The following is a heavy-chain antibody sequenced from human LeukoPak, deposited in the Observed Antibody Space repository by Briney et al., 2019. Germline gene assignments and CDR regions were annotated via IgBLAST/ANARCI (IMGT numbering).Heavy chain of an antibody. V-gene: IGHV4-59*08. CDR3: ARGELEAFDI. CDR1: GGSISSYY. CDR2: IYYSGST. D-gene: IGHD2/OR15-2a*01. J-gene: IGHJ3*02. Sequence: SETLSLTCTVSGGSISSYYWSWIRQPPGKGLEWIGYIYYSGSTNYNPSLKSRVTISVDTSKNQSSLKLSSVTAADTAVYYCARGELEAFDIWGQGTMVTVSS.